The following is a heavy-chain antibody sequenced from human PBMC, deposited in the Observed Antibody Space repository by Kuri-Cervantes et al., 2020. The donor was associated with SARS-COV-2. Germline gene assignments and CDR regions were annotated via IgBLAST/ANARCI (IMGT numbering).Heavy chain of an antibody. Sequence: SEILSLPCTVSGGSISSYYWSWIRQPPGKGLEWIGYIYYSGSTNYNPSLKSRVTISVDTSKNQFSLKLSSVTAADTAVYYCAREGNGWYGGDYYYYGMDDWGQGTTVTVSS. V-gene: IGHV4-59*01. D-gene: IGHD6-19*01. CDR2: IYYSGST. J-gene: IGHJ6*02. CDR3: AREGNGWYGGDYYYYGMDD. CDR1: GGSISSYY.